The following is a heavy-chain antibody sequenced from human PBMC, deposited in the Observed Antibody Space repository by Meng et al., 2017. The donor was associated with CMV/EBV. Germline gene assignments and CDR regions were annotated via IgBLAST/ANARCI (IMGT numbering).Heavy chain of an antibody. CDR1: GGSFSGYY. CDR3: ARGAIAAADTSYYGMDV. CDR2: INHSGST. D-gene: IGHD6-13*01. Sequence: SETLSLTCAVYGGSFSGYYWSWIRQPPGKGLEWIGEINHSGSTNYNPSLKSRVTISVDTSKNQFSLKLSSMTAADTAVYYCARGAIAAADTSYYGMDVWGQGTTVTVSS. J-gene: IGHJ6*02. V-gene: IGHV4-34*01.